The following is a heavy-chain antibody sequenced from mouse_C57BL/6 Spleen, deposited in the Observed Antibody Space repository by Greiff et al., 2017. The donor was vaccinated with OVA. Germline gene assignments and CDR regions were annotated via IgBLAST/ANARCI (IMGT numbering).Heavy chain of an antibody. J-gene: IGHJ2*01. CDR2: IDPDTGGT. D-gene: IGHD3-3*01. Sequence: QVQLQQSGAELVRPGASVTLSCTASGYTFTDYDMHWVKQTPVHGLEWIGAIDPDTGGTAYNQKFKGKAILTADKSSSTAYMELRSLTSEDSAVYYCTRGTGDYWGQGTTLTGSS. CDR3: TRGTGDY. V-gene: IGHV1-15*01. CDR1: GYTFTDYD.